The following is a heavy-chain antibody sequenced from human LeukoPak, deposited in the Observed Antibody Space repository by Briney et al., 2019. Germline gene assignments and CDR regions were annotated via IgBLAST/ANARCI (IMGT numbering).Heavy chain of an antibody. D-gene: IGHD5-24*01. V-gene: IGHV1-18*01. CDR2: ISAYNGNT. J-gene: IGHJ4*02. CDR1: GYTFTSYG. CDR3: ARAEHEQLIDY. Sequence: ASVKVSCKASGYTFTSYGISWVRQAPGQGLEWMGWISAYNGNTNYAQKLQGRVTMTTETSTSTAYMELRSLRPDDTAVYYCARAEHEQLIDYWGQGTLVTVSS.